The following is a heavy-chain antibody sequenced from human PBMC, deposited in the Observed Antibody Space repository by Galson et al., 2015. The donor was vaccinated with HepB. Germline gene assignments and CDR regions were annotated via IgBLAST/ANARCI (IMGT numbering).Heavy chain of an antibody. CDR3: ARVCYYDSSGYYSRYYFDY. V-gene: IGHV1-69*02. Sequence: SVKVSCKASGGTFNSYTISWVRQAPGQGLEWMGRIIPILGIANYAQKFQGRVTINADKSTTTAYMELSSLRSEDTAVYYCARVCYYDSSGYYSRYYFDYWGQGTLVTVSS. J-gene: IGHJ4*02. D-gene: IGHD3-22*01. CDR1: GGTFNSYT. CDR2: IIPILGIA.